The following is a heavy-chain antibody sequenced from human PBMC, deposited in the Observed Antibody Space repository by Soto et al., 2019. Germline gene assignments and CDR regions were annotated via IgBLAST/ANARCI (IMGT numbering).Heavy chain of an antibody. CDR3: AKDPVFWSGYYPY. J-gene: IGHJ4*02. CDR2: ISGSGGST. D-gene: IGHD3-3*01. V-gene: IGHV3-23*01. CDR1: GFTFSSYA. Sequence: EVQLLESGGGLVQPGGSLRLSCAASGFTFSSYAMSWVRQAPGKGLEWVPAISGSGGSTYYADSVKGRFTISRDNSKNTLYLQMNSLRAEDTAVYYCAKDPVFWSGYYPYWGQGTLVTVSS.